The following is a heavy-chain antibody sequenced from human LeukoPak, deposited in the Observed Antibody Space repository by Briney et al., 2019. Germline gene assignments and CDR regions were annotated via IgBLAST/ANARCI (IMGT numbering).Heavy chain of an antibody. J-gene: IGHJ4*02. CDR2: INPNSGGT. V-gene: IGHV1-2*02. D-gene: IGHD4-17*01. CDR1: RYTFTGYY. Sequence: ASVKVSCKASRYTFTGYYMHWVRQAPGQGLEWMGWINPNSGGTNYAQKFQGRVTMTRDTSISTAYMELSRLRSDDTAVYYCARVPTPYGDLPPFEYWGQGTLVTVSS. CDR3: ARVPTPYGDLPPFEY.